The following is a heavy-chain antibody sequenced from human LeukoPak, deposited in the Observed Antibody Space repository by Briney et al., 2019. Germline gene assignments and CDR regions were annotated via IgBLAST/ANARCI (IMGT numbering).Heavy chain of an antibody. CDR1: GGSISSGGYY. D-gene: IGHD5-12*01. CDR3: ARERRVGSGYVYHFDS. Sequence: SQTLSLTCTVSGGSISSGGYYWSWIRQHPGKGLEWIGFIYYSGSTYYNPSLKSRVTISVDTSKNQFSLKLSSVTAADTAVYYCARERRVGSGYVYHFDSWGQGTLVTVSS. V-gene: IGHV4-31*03. J-gene: IGHJ4*02. CDR2: IYYSGST.